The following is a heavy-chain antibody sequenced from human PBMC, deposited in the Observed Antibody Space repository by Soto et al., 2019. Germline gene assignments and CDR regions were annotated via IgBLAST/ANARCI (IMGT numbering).Heavy chain of an antibody. CDR1: GGSFSGYY. V-gene: IGHV4-34*01. D-gene: IGHD3-3*01. Sequence: QVQLQQWGAGLLKPSETLSLTCAVYGGSFSGYYWSWIRQPPGKGLEWIGEINHSGSTNYNPSLKSRVTISVHTSKNQFSLKLSSVTAADTAVYYSARGWALRDAYWGQGTLVTVSS. CDR3: ARGWALRDAY. J-gene: IGHJ4*02. CDR2: INHSGST.